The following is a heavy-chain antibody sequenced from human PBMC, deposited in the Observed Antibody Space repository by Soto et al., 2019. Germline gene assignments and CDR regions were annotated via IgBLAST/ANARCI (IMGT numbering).Heavy chain of an antibody. J-gene: IGHJ4*02. V-gene: IGHV3-30-3*01. CDR1: GFTFSSYA. CDR2: ISYDGSNK. CDR3: ARAISGYMYYFDY. D-gene: IGHD3-22*01. Sequence: PGGSLRLSCAASGFTFSSYAMHWVRQAPGKGLEWVAVISYDGSNKYYADSVKGRFTISRDNSKNTLYLQMNSLRAEDTAVYYCARAISGYMYYFDYWGQGTLVTVS.